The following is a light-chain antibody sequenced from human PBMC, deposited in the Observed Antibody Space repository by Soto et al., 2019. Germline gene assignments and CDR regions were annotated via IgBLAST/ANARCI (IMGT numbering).Light chain of an antibody. V-gene: IGKV3-15*01. CDR2: GAS. CDR1: QSVSGN. Sequence: EIVMTQSPATLSVSPGERATLSCRASQSVSGNLAWYQQKPGQAPRLLIYGASTRATGIPARFSGSGSGTEFPLTISSLQSEDFAVYHCQQYNDWPPLTFGGGTKVEIK. J-gene: IGKJ4*01. CDR3: QQYNDWPPLT.